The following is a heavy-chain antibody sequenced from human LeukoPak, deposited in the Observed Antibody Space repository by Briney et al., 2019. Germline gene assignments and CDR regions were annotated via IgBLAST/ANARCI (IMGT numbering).Heavy chain of an antibody. V-gene: IGHV3-53*01. D-gene: IGHD2-21*02. CDR2: TYSDSST. J-gene: IGHJ3*02. CDR3: VRKNRDFNAAFDT. Sequence: PGGSLRLSCAASGFTVSNNYMSWVRQAPGKGLEWVSITYSDSSTNYADSVKGRFTISRDTSQNTLSLQMNGLRAEDTAVYYCVRKNRDFNAAFDTWGQGTVVTVSS. CDR1: GFTVSNNY.